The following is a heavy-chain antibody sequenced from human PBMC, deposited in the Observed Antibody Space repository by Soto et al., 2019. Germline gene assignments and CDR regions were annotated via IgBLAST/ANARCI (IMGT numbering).Heavy chain of an antibody. CDR1: GFTFSSYG. CDR2: ISYDGSNK. J-gene: IGHJ4*02. V-gene: IGHV3-30*18. CDR3: AKDPYYYGSGPFDY. D-gene: IGHD3-10*01. Sequence: GGSMKLSCAASGFTFSSYGMHWVRQAPGKGLEWVAVISYDGSNKYYADSVKGRFTISRDNSKNALYLQMNSLRAEDTAVYYCAKDPYYYGSGPFDYWGQGTLVTVSS.